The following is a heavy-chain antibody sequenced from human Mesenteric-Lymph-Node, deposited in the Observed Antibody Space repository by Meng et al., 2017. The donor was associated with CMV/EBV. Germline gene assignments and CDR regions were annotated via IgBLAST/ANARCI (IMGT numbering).Heavy chain of an antibody. CDR1: GSISSSSYY. Sequence: GSISSSSYYWGWLRQPPGKGLEWIGSFYYSGSTYYNPSLKSRVTISVDTSKNQFSLKLSSVTAANTAVYYCARRDNYYDSSGYYDYWGQGTLVTVSS. V-gene: IGHV4-39*01. CDR3: ARRDNYYDSSGYYDY. J-gene: IGHJ4*02. CDR2: FYYSGST. D-gene: IGHD3-22*01.